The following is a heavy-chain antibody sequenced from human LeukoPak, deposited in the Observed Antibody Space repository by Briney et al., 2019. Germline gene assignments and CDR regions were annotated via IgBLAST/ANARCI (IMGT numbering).Heavy chain of an antibody. CDR2: IYYSGSA. CDR3: ARGSDFFDY. CDR1: GVSISSADFY. J-gene: IGHJ4*02. V-gene: IGHV4-31*11. Sequence: SETLSLTCAVSGVSISSADFYWRWLRQHPGKVLEWIGFIYYSGSAYYNPSLKSRVCISIDSSKNLFSRTLSSVTAADSAVYYCARGSDFFDYWGQGTLVTVSS.